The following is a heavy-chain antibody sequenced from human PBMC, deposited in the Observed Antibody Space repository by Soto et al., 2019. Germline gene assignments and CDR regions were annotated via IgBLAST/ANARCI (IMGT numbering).Heavy chain of an antibody. J-gene: IGHJ3*02. CDR2: ISAYNGNT. D-gene: IGHD3-22*01. CDR1: GYTFTSYC. Sequence: ASVKVSCKASGYTFTSYCISWVLQAPGQGLEWMGWISAYNGNTNYAQKLQGRVTMTTDTSTSTAYMELRSLRSDDTAVYYCARDRKAMIVVAPDAFDIWGQGTMVTVSS. V-gene: IGHV1-18*01. CDR3: ARDRKAMIVVAPDAFDI.